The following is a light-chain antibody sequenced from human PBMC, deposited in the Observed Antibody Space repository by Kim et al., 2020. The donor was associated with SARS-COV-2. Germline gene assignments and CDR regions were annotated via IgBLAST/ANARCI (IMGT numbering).Light chain of an antibody. Sequence: SYELTQPPSVSVAPGKSAAITCGGNNIGIKSVHWYQQKAGQAPVLVIDYDNDRPSGIPERFSGSNSGNTATLTISRVDAGDEADYYCQVWDSNSDHPVFG. V-gene: IGLV3-21*04. CDR3: QVWDSNSDHPV. CDR1: NIGIKS. J-gene: IGLJ3*02. CDR2: YDN.